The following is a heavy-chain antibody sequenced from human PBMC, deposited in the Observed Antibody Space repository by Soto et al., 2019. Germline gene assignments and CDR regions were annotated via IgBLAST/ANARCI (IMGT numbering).Heavy chain of an antibody. J-gene: IGHJ4*02. CDR3: AAWAEGATEVH. V-gene: IGHV3-33*01. D-gene: IGHD2-15*01. Sequence: QVQLVESGEGVVQPGRSLRLSSETSGFSFSVYGMHWVRQAPGKGLEWVAVIWYDASKQFYAASVEGRFTISRDNSKAILYLQMNSLRAEDTAVYYCAAWAEGATEVHWGQGTLVTVSS. CDR2: IWYDASKQ. CDR1: GFSFSVYG.